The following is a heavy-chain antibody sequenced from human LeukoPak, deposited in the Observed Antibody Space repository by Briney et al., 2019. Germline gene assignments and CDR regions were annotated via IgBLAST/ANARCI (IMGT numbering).Heavy chain of an antibody. V-gene: IGHV4-34*01. CDR1: GGSFSGYY. CDR2: INHSGST. Sequence: SETPSLTCAVYGGSFSGYYWSWIRQPPGKGLEWIGEINHSGSTNYNPSLKSRVTISVDTSKNQFSLKLSSVTAADTAVYYCASFETPRGYWGQGTLVTVSS. CDR3: ASFETPRGY. D-gene: IGHD3-9*01. J-gene: IGHJ4*02.